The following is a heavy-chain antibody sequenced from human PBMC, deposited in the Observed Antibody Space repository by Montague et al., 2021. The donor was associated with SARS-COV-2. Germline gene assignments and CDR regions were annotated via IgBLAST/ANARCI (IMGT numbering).Heavy chain of an antibody. J-gene: IGHJ6*02. Sequence: SETLSLTCTVSGVSVSRISSHWVWIRQPPGEGLEYIVCFYYAGGTQYNPSLKSRVTISVATSNDPFSLKMNSVTAADTAVYYCAAGRLINEREWNYPYYYYGMHVWGQGTTVAVSS. CDR3: AAGRLINEREWNYPYYYYGMHV. CDR1: GVSVSRISSH. CDR2: FYYAGGT. D-gene: IGHD1-7*01. V-gene: IGHV4-39*01.